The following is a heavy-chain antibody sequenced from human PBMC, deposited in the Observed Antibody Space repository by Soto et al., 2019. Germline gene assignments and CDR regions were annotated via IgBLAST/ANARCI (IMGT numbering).Heavy chain of an antibody. J-gene: IGHJ4*02. CDR2: ISANSGNT. CDR1: GYTFTGYY. Sequence: ASVKVSCKASGYTFTGYYMHWVRQAPGQGLEWMGWISANSGNTNYAQKLQGRVTMTTDTSTSTAYMELRSLRSDDTAVYYCARGPAYDFWSGSNNDYWGQGTLVTVSS. CDR3: ARGPAYDFWSGSNNDY. D-gene: IGHD3-3*01. V-gene: IGHV1-18*04.